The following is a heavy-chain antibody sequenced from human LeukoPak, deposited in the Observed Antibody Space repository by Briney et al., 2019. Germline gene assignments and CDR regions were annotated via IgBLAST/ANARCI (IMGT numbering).Heavy chain of an antibody. CDR3: ARCSGYGMDV. Sequence: GGSLRLSCAASGFTFGSYAMHWVRQAPGKGLEWVAVMSFDGTHIYYADSVKGRFTISRDNSKNTLYLQMDSLRAEDTAVYYCARCSGYGMDVWGQGTTVTVSS. CDR1: GFTFGSYA. V-gene: IGHV3-30-3*01. CDR2: MSFDGTHI. J-gene: IGHJ6*02. D-gene: IGHD3-10*02.